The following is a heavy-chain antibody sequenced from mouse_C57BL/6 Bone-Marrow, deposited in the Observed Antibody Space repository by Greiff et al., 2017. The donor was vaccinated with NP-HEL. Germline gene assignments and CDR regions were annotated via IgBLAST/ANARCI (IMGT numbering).Heavy chain of an antibody. CDR1: GYTFTDYY. D-gene: IGHD1-1*01. CDR3: ARGGRMYYYGSSYAMDY. Sequence: VQLQQSGPELVKPGASVKISCKASGYTFTDYYMNWVKQSHGKSLEWIGDINPNNGGTSYNQKFKGKATLTVDKSSSTAYMELRSLTSEDSAVYYCARGGRMYYYGSSYAMDYWGQGTSVTVSS. CDR2: INPNNGGT. J-gene: IGHJ4*01. V-gene: IGHV1-26*01.